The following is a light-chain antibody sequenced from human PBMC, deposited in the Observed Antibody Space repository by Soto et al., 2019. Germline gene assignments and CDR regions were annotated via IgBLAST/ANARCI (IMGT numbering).Light chain of an antibody. CDR3: MQALQTPRT. Sequence: DIAMTQSPLSLPVTPGEPASISCSTSQSLRHSKGHNYLVWYLQKPGQSPQLLIYSGSNRTSGVPDRFSCSGSGTDFTLKISRVEAEDVGVYCCMQALQTPRTFGQGTKMEIK. V-gene: IGKV2-28*01. CDR1: QSLRHSKGHNY. CDR2: SGS. J-gene: IGKJ1*01.